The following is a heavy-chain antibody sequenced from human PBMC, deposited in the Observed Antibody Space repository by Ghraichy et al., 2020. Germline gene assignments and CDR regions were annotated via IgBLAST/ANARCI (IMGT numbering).Heavy chain of an antibody. J-gene: IGHJ4*02. D-gene: IGHD2-15*01. CDR3: TTRSDPPNY. V-gene: IGHV3-15*01. Sequence: GESLNISCAASGFTFSNAWMSWVRQAPGKGLEWVGRIKSKTDGGTTDFAAPVRGRFTISRDDSKNTLYLQMYSLKTEDTAVYYCTTRSDPPNYWGQGTLVTVSS. CDR2: IKSKTDGGTT. CDR1: GFTFSNAW.